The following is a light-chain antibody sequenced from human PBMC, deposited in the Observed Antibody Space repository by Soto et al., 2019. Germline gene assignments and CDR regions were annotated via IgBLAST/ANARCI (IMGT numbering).Light chain of an antibody. CDR2: EVR. CDR3: SSYTSSSTLWV. V-gene: IGLV2-14*01. Sequence: QSVLTQPASVSGSPGQSITISCTGASSDVGAYNFVSWYQQLPGKAPKLMLYEVRNRPSGVSNRFSGSKSGNTASLTISGLQAEDEADYYCSSYTSSSTLWVFGGGTKLTVL. CDR1: SSDVGAYNF. J-gene: IGLJ3*02.